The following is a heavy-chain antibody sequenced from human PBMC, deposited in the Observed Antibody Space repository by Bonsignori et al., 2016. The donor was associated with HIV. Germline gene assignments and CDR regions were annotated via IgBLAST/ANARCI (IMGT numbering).Heavy chain of an antibody. CDR2: IYYSGST. Sequence: SETLSLTCTVSGGSISSYYWSWIRQPPGKGLEWIGYIYYSGSTNYNPSLKSRVTISVDTSKNQFSLKLSSVTAADTAVYYCARDAGVITFGGVIVWGQGTLVTVSS. CDR3: ARDAGVITFGGVIV. CDR1: GGSISSYY. V-gene: IGHV4-59*01. D-gene: IGHD3-16*02. J-gene: IGHJ4*02.